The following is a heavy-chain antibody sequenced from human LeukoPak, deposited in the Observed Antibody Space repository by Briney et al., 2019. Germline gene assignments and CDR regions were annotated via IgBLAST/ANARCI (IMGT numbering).Heavy chain of an antibody. J-gene: IGHJ4*02. CDR3: AKDGGYN. V-gene: IGHV3-30*18. Sequence: GRSLRLSCAASGFTFSNYGMHWVRQAPGKGLEWVAVISYDGSNKYYADSVKGRFTISRDNSKNTLYLQMNSLRAEDTAVYYCAKDGGYNWGQGTLVTVSS. CDR2: ISYDGSNK. CDR1: GFTFSNYG. D-gene: IGHD5-12*01.